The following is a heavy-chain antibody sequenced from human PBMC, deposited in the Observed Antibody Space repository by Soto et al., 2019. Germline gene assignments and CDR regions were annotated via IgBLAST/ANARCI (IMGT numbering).Heavy chain of an antibody. D-gene: IGHD5-18*01. CDR2: ISAYNGNT. Sequence: QVQLVQSGAEVKKPGASVKVSCKASGYTFTSCGISWVRQAPGQGLEWMGWISAYNGNTNYAQKLQGRVTMTTDTSTSTAYMELRSLRSDDTAVYYCARAAVDTAMPYYYGMDVWGQGTTVTVSS. V-gene: IGHV1-18*01. CDR3: ARAAVDTAMPYYYGMDV. J-gene: IGHJ6*02. CDR1: GYTFTSCG.